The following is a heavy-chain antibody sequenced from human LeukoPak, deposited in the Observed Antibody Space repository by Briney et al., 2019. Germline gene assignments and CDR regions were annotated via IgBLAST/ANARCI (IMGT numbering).Heavy chain of an antibody. D-gene: IGHD3-16*02. CDR1: GGSISSRSYY. CDR3: ARDSAFGGVIVSNY. Sequence: SETLSLTCTVSGGSISSRSYYWGGIRQPPGKGRGWIGSIYYSGSTYYNPSLKSRVTISVDTSKNQFSLKLSSVTAADTAVYYCARDSAFGGVIVSNYWGQGTLVTVSS. J-gene: IGHJ4*02. CDR2: IYYSGST. V-gene: IGHV4-39*07.